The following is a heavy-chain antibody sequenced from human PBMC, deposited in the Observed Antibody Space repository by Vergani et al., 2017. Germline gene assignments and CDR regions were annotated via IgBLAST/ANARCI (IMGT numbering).Heavy chain of an antibody. CDR3: ARQWELSWFDP. J-gene: IGHJ5*02. V-gene: IGHV4-61*02. Sequence: QVQLQESGPGLVKPSQTLSLTCTVSGGSISSGSYYWSWIRQPAGKGLEWIGRIYTSGSTNHNPSLKSRVTISVDTSKNQFSLKLSSVTAADTAVYYCARQWELSWFDPWGQGTLVTVSS. D-gene: IGHD1-26*01. CDR2: IYTSGST. CDR1: GGSISSGSYY.